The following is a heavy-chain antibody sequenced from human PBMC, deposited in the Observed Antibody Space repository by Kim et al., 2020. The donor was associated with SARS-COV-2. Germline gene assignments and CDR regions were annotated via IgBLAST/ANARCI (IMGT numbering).Heavy chain of an antibody. CDR3: AREGRGQHDYYYYYYMDV. Sequence: GGSLRLSCAASGFTFSSYWMSWVRQAPGKGLEWVANIKQDGSEKYYVDSVKGRFTISRDNAKNSLYLQMNSLRAEDTAVYYCAREGRGQHDYYYYYYMDVWGKGTTVTVSS. CDR1: GFTFSSYW. D-gene: IGHD2-15*01. CDR2: IKQDGSEK. J-gene: IGHJ6*03. V-gene: IGHV3-7*01.